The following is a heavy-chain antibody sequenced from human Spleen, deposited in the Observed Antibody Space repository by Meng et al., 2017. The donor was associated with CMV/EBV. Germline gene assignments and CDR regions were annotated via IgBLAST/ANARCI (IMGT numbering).Heavy chain of an antibody. Sequence: GESLKISCAASGFTFSSYAMSWVRQAPGKGLEWVSVIYSGSSSTNYADSVKGRFTISRDNSKNTLYLQMNSLRSEDTAVYYCARDRMPRGELVHYWGQGTLVTVSS. CDR2: IYSGSSST. CDR1: GFTFSSYA. V-gene: IGHV3-23*03. D-gene: IGHD3-16*01. J-gene: IGHJ4*02. CDR3: ARDRMPRGELVHY.